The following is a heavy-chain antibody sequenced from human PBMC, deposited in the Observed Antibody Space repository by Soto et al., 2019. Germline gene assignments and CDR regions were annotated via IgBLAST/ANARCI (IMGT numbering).Heavy chain of an antibody. V-gene: IGHV4-39*07. D-gene: IGHD3-22*01. Sequence: SEIQSLTCTVSCGSISSSSYYRGWIRQPPGKGLEWIGSIYYSGSTYYNPSLKSRVTISVDTSKNQFSLKLSSVTAADTAVYYWARTMPPTIVVVIQNWFDPWGQGTLVTVS. CDR2: IYYSGST. CDR3: ARTMPPTIVVVIQNWFDP. CDR1: CGSISSSSYY. J-gene: IGHJ5*02.